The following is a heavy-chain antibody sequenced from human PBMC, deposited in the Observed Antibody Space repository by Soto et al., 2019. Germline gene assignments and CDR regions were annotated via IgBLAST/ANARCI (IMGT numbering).Heavy chain of an antibody. D-gene: IGHD4-17*01. J-gene: IGHJ4*02. CDR3: ARAYMTTVIDY. V-gene: IGHV4-34*01. CDR2: INHSGST. Sequence: SETLSLTCAVYGGSFSGYCWSWIRQPPGKGLEWIGEINHSGSTNYNPSLKSRVTTSVDTSKNQFSLKLSSVTAADTAVYYCARAYMTTVIDYWGQGTLVTVSS. CDR1: GGSFSGYC.